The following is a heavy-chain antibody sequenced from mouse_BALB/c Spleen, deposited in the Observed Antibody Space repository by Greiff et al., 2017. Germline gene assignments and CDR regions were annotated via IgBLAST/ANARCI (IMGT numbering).Heavy chain of an antibody. D-gene: IGHD1-1*01. V-gene: IGHV14-3*02. J-gene: IGHJ1*01. CDR3: SRYYYYSFAV. Sequence: VQLQQSGAELVKPGASVKLSCTASGFNIKDTYMHWVKQRPEQGLEWIGRIDPANGNTKYDPKFQGKATITADTSSNTAYLQLSSLTSEDTAVYYCSRYYYYSFAVWGAGTLVTVAA. CDR2: IDPANGNT. CDR1: GFNIKDTY.